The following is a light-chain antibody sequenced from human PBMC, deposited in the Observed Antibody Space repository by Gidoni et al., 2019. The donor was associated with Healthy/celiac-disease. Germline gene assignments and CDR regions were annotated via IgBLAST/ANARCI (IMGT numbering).Light chain of an antibody. Sequence: DIQMTQSPSTLSAFVGDRVTITCRASQSIGSWLVWYQHKPGKAPNLLIYKASTLQSGVPSRFSGSGSGTEFTLTISSLQPDDLATYYCQQYNTYPWTFGQGTKVEIK. V-gene: IGKV1-5*03. J-gene: IGKJ1*01. CDR1: QSIGSW. CDR3: QQYNTYPWT. CDR2: KAS.